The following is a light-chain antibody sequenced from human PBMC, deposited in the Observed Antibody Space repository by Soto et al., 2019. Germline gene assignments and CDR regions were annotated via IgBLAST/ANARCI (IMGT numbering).Light chain of an antibody. CDR3: QQYGSSLT. V-gene: IGKV1-39*01. CDR2: AAS. Sequence: DIQMTQSPSSLSASVGDRVTITCRASQSISSYLNWYQQKPGKAPKLLIYAASSLQSGVPSRFSGSGSGTDFTLTISSLQPEDFAVYYCQQYGSSLTFGPGTKVDIK. CDR1: QSISSY. J-gene: IGKJ3*01.